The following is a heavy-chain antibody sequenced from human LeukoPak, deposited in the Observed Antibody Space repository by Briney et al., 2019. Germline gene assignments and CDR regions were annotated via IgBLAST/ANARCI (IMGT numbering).Heavy chain of an antibody. D-gene: IGHD1-26*01. CDR1: GFIVNTSY. CDR3: ARVKYGSFDY. J-gene: IGHJ4*02. V-gene: IGHV3-66*02. CDR2: LHSDYST. Sequence: GGPLRFSWAAFGFIVNTSYTTWFRQAPGKGLEWVSILHSDYSTYYADSVQGRFTISRDTSKNTVYLQMNSLRTEDTAVYYCARVKYGSFDYWGQGALVTVSS.